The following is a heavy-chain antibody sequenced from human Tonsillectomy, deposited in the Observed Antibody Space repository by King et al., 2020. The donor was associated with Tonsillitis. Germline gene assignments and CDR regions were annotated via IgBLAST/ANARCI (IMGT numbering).Heavy chain of an antibody. CDR1: GFSLSNARMG. D-gene: IGHD4-17*01. CDR3: ARIVTLVNTTVYYYGMDV. Sequence: TLKESGPVLVKPTETLTLTCIVSGFSLSNARMGVSWIRQPPGKALEWLAHIFSNDEKSYSTSLKSRLTISKDTSKSQVVLTMTNMDPVDTATYYCARIVTLVNTTVYYYGMDVWGQGTTVTVSS. V-gene: IGHV2-26*01. CDR2: IFSNDEK. J-gene: IGHJ6*02.